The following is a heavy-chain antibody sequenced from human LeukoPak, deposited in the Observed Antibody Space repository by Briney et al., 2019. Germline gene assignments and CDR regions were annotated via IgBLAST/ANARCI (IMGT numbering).Heavy chain of an antibody. Sequence: SETLSLTCTVSGGSISGYYWVWIRQPPGKDLEWIGYIYYSGNTNYNPSLTSRVTMSVDTSKNQFSLNLRSVTAADTAVYYSARHRYSGHDRPFVYWSQGTLVTVSS. D-gene: IGHD1-26*01. CDR1: GGSISGYY. V-gene: IGHV4-59*08. CDR3: ARHRYSGHDRPFVY. CDR2: IYYSGNT. J-gene: IGHJ4*02.